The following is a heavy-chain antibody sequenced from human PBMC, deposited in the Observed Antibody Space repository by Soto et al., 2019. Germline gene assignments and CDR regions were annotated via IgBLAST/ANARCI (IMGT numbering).Heavy chain of an antibody. Sequence: GESLKISCKGSGYRFTSNWIGWVRQTPGKGLEWLGIIYPGDSDTRYSPSFQGQVTISADKSISTAYLQWSSLKASDTAMYYCAGGGVRGVITRTRDYYGMDVWGQGTTVTVSS. V-gene: IGHV5-51*01. CDR2: IYPGDSDT. J-gene: IGHJ6*02. CDR3: AGGGVRGVITRTRDYYGMDV. D-gene: IGHD3-10*01. CDR1: GYRFTSNW.